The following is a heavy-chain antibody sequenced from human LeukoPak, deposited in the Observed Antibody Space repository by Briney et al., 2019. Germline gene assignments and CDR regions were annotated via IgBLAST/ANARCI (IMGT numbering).Heavy chain of an antibody. CDR1: GFTFSKYA. Sequence: GGSLRLSCAASGFTFSKYAMSWVRQAPGKGLEWVSAIRGSDGNTYYADSVKGRFTISRDNSKNTLSLQMNSLRVEDTALYYCAKDSSVPYGITDWGQGTLVTVSS. J-gene: IGHJ4*02. D-gene: IGHD4-17*01. V-gene: IGHV3-23*01. CDR2: IRGSDGNT. CDR3: AKDSSVPYGITD.